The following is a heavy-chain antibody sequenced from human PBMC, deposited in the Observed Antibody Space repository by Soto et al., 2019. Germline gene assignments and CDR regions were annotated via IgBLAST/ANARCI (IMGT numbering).Heavy chain of an antibody. J-gene: IGHJ6*02. CDR2: IWYDGSNK. CDR3: ARDLEHYDFWSGSIGYYYYGMDV. CDR1: GFTFSSYG. D-gene: IGHD3-3*01. Sequence: GGSLRLSCAASGFTFSSYGMHWVRQAPGKGLEWVAVIWYDGSNKYYADSVKGRFTISRDNSKNTLYLQMNNLRAEDTAVYYCARDLEHYDFWSGSIGYYYYGMDVWGQGTTVTVSS. V-gene: IGHV3-33*01.